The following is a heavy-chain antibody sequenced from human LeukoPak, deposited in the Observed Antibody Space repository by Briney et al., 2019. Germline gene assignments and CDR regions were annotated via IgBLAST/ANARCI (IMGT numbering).Heavy chain of an antibody. CDR2: ISNIGNT. J-gene: IGHJ4*02. CDR3: AKLSPSCRGGSCSHVKFDY. Sequence: PGGSLRLSCAASGFTFGSYAMTWVRQAPGKGLEWVSGISNIGNTYYADSVKGRFTISRDNSKNTLYLQMNSLRAEDTAVYYCAKLSPSCRGGSCSHVKFDYWGQGTLVTVSS. D-gene: IGHD2-15*01. CDR1: GFTFGSYA. V-gene: IGHV3-23*01.